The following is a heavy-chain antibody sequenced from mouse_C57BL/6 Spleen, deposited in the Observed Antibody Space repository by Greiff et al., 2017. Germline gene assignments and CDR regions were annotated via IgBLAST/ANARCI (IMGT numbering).Heavy chain of an antibody. Sequence: EVQLQESGPELVKPGASVKIPCKASGYTFTDYNMDWVKQSHGKSLEWIGDINPNNGGTISNQKFKGKATLTVDKSSSTAYMELRSLTSEDTACYYGAKPDFHYYAMGNRGQGTSVTDSS. CDR3: AKPDFHYYAMGN. D-gene: IGHD2-13*01. J-gene: IGHJ4*01. V-gene: IGHV1-18*01. CDR1: GYTFTDYN. CDR2: INPNNGGT.